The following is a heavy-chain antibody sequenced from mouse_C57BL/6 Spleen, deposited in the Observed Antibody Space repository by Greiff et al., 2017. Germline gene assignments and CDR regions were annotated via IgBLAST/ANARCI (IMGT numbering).Heavy chain of an antibody. CDR3: ARGCYGGGPYAMDY. D-gene: IGHD1-1*01. J-gene: IGHJ4*01. V-gene: IGHV1-54*01. CDR1: GYAFTNYL. Sequence: QVQLQQSGAELVRPGTSVKVSCKASGYAFTNYLIEWVKQRPGQGLEWIGVINPGSGGTNYNEKFKGKATLTADKSSSTAYMQLSSLTSEDSAVYVCARGCYGGGPYAMDYWGQGTSVTVSS. CDR2: INPGSGGT.